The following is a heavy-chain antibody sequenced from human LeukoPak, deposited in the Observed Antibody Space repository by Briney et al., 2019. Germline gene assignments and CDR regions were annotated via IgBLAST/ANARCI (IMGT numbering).Heavy chain of an antibody. V-gene: IGHV4-4*02. J-gene: IGHJ5*02. CDR1: GGSISSSNW. CDR2: IYDSGST. CDR3: ASRGRFGEYNWFDP. Sequence: SETLSLTCAVSGGSISSSNWWSWVRQPPGKGLEWIGEIYDSGSTNYNPSIKSRVTISVDKSKNQFSLKLSSVTAADTAVYYCASRGRFGEYNWFDPWGQGTLVTVSS. D-gene: IGHD3-10*01.